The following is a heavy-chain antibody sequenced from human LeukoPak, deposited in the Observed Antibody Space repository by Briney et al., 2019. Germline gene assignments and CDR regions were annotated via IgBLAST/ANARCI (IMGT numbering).Heavy chain of an antibody. Sequence: PGGSLRLSCEASGFTLSYAYMTWVRQAPGKGLEWVGRIKRKTDGGATDFAAPVKGRFTMSRDDSKNTLYLDMNSLKTEDTAVYYCATRGDYFDSWGPGTLVTVS. J-gene: IGHJ4*02. V-gene: IGHV3-15*01. CDR2: IKRKTDGGAT. CDR3: ATRGDYFDS. CDR1: GFTLSYAY.